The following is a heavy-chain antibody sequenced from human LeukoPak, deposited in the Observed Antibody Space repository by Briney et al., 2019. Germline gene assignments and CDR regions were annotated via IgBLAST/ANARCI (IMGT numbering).Heavy chain of an antibody. J-gene: IGHJ6*02. CDR2: TYYSGST. Sequence: SETLSLTCTVSGGSIGSGGYYWSWIRQHPGKGLEWIGYTYYSGSTYYNPSLKSRVTISVDTSKNQFSLKLSSVTAADTAVYYCARADYYGSVYYGMDVWGQGTTVTVSS. V-gene: IGHV4-31*03. D-gene: IGHD3-10*01. CDR1: GGSIGSGGYY. CDR3: ARADYYGSVYYGMDV.